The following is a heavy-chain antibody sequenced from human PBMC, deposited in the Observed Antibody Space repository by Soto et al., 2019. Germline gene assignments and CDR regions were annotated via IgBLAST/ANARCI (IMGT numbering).Heavy chain of an antibody. CDR1: GFTFSSYG. CDR2: ISYDGSNK. V-gene: IGHV3-30*03. CDR3: AHPLPDTTVVTDEELNPI. Sequence: QVQLVESGGGVVQPGRSLRLSCAASGFTFSSYGMHWVLQAPGKGLEWVAVISYDGSNKYYADSVKGRFTISRDNSKNTLYLQMNSLRAEDTAVYYCAHPLPDTTVVTDEELNPIWGQGTMVTVSS. J-gene: IGHJ3*02. D-gene: IGHD4-17*01.